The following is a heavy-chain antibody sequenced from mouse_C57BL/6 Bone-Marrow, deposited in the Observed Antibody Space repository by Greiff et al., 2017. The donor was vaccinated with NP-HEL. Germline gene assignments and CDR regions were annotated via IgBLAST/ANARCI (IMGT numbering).Heavy chain of an antibody. CDR1: GYTFTSYG. Sequence: QVQLQQPGAELVKPGASVKVSCKASGYTFTSYGISWVKQRTGQGLEWIGEIYPRSGNTYYNEKFKGKATLTADKSSSTAYMELRSLTSEDSAVYFCARATMVTTGFAYWGQGTLVTVSA. D-gene: IGHD2-2*01. CDR3: ARATMVTTGFAY. J-gene: IGHJ3*01. V-gene: IGHV1-81*01. CDR2: IYPRSGNT.